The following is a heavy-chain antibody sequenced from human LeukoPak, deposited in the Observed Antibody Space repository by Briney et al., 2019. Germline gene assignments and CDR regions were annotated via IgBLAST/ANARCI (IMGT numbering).Heavy chain of an antibody. D-gene: IGHD6-13*01. Sequence: GESLKISCKISGYRLTNNWIGWVRQVPGKGLEWMGLIYPGDSDTRYSPSFQGQVTFSVDASISTAYLQLSGLRASDTAIYYCVRFGLTSSLDYWGQGTLVTVSS. CDR1: GYRLTNNW. J-gene: IGHJ4*02. CDR2: IYPGDSDT. CDR3: VRFGLTSSLDY. V-gene: IGHV5-51*01.